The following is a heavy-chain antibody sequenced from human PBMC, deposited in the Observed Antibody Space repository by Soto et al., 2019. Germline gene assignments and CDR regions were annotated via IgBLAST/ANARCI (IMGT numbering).Heavy chain of an antibody. J-gene: IGHJ4*02. CDR2: VSHSGNT. V-gene: IGHV4-34*01. Sequence: PPETLSLTCTVSGGSSTGHFSSCVRQPPGKGLEWIGEVSHSGNTKYYPSLRSRVTLSVDSSKNQISLALTSVTAADTAVYYCARAKFESTGWHQFDIWGQGTLVTVSS. CDR1: GGSSTGHF. CDR3: ARAKFESTGWHQFDI. D-gene: IGHD7-27*01.